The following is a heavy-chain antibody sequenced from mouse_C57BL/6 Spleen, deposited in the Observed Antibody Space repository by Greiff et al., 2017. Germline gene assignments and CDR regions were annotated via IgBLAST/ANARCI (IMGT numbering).Heavy chain of an antibody. CDR2: ISGGGGNT. D-gene: IGHD1-1*01. CDR3: ANYYGSSWYFDV. V-gene: IGHV5-9*01. Sequence: EVQVVESGGGLVKPGGSLKLSCAASGFTFSSYTMSWVRQTPEKRLEWVATISGGGGNTYSPDGVKGRFTISRDNAKNTLYLQLSSLGSEETALYYCANYYGSSWYFDVWGTGTTVTVSS. J-gene: IGHJ1*03. CDR1: GFTFSSYT.